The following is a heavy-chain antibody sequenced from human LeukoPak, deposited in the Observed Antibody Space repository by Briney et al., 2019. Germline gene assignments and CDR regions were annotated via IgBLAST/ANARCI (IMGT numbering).Heavy chain of an antibody. J-gene: IGHJ5*02. CDR3: ARDQGPFDP. CDR2: IYYSGST. CDR1: GGSISRSSYY. Sequence: SETLSLTCTVSGGSISRSSYYWGWIRQPPGKGLEWIGSIYYSGSTYYNPSLKSRVTISVDTSKNQFSLKLSSVTAADTAVYYCARDQGPFDPWGQGTLVTVSS. V-gene: IGHV4-39*07.